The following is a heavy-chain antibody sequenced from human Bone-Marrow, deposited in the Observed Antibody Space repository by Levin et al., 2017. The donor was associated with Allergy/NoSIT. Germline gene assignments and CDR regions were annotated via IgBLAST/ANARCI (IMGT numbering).Heavy chain of an antibody. CDR1: GDSISSYY. J-gene: IGHJ4*02. Sequence: SETLSLTCTVSGDSISSYYWNWIRQPPGKGLEWIGEIYYSGSTNYNPSLKSRVTISVDTSKNQFSLKLSSVTAADTAVYYCAVLGGICTTSTCYPNDFDYWGQGTLVTVSS. CDR3: AVLGGICTTSTCYPNDFDY. V-gene: IGHV4-59*08. CDR2: IYYSGST. D-gene: IGHD2-2*01.